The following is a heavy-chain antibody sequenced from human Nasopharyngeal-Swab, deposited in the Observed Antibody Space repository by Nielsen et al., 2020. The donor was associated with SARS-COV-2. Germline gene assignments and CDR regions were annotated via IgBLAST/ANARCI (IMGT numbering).Heavy chain of an antibody. J-gene: IGHJ6*02. V-gene: IGHV2-5*02. CDR2: TYWDDEK. Sequence: SAPTLLKPTQTLTLTCTFSGFSLRTSGVGVVWIRQPPGKAVESLALTYWDDEKRYIPTLKSRPTITKDTSKNQVVLTMTNMDPVDTATYYCAHSGVAYYYYGMDVWGQGTTVTVSS. D-gene: IGHD2-15*01. CDR1: GFSLRTSGVG. CDR3: AHSGVAYYYYGMDV.